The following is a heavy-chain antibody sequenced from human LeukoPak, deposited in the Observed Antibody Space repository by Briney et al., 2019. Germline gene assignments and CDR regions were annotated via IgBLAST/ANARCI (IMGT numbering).Heavy chain of an antibody. D-gene: IGHD1-26*01. CDR3: ARVNLRGSNYNWFDP. J-gene: IGHJ5*02. V-gene: IGHV1-69*08. CDR1: GGTFLSHT. CDR2: ITPVINTA. Sequence: GASVKVSCKTSGGTFLSHTFSWVRQAPGQGLEWMGKITPVINTANYAQTFQDRVSIYADKSTTTVYMGLSGLRPDDTAVYYCARVNLRGSNYNWFDPWGQGTLVTVAS.